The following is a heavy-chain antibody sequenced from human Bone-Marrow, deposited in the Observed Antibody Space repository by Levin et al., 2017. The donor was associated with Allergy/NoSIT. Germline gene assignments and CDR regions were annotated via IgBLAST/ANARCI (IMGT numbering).Heavy chain of an antibody. J-gene: IGHJ4*02. CDR3: ATSPASGY. CDR2: IYSGGDT. Sequence: GGSLRLSCAASGFTVSNNYMSWVRQAPGKGLEGVSIIYSGGDTYYTDSVKGRFTISRDNSKNTLYLQMNSLRAEDTAVYYCATSPASGYWGQGTLVTVSS. CDR1: GFTVSNNY. V-gene: IGHV3-53*01.